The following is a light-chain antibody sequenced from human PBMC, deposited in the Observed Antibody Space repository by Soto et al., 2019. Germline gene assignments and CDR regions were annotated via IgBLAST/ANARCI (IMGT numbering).Light chain of an antibody. CDR2: DAS. CDR1: QAIKNF. J-gene: IGKJ5*01. Sequence: DFQMTQSPSSLSASVGDRVTITCRATQAIKNFLNWYQQKPGRAPTLLISDASTLPRGVPSRFSGTGSGTLFTFVISSLQPEDVGTYYCQQSDNLPLTFVQGTRLDIK. CDR3: QQSDNLPLT. V-gene: IGKV1-33*01.